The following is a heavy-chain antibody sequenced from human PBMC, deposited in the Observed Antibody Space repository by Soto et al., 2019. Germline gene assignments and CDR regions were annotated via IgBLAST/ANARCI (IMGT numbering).Heavy chain of an antibody. D-gene: IGHD7-27*01. CDR2: IYNGGST. J-gene: IGHJ4*02. CDR3: ARGPSGDKVDS. Sequence: QVQLQESGPGLVKPSQTLSLTCTVSGGSISTVNYWWSWIRQSPDMGLEWIEHIYNGGSTSNNPSLVSRVTMSVDTSKNPLSLTLSSVSAADTAVYYCARGPSGDKVDSWGQGTLVTVSS. CDR1: GGSISTVNYW. V-gene: IGHV4-30-4*01.